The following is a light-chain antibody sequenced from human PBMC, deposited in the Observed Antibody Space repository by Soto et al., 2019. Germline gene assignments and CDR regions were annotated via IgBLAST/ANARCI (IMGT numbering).Light chain of an antibody. Sequence: EIIMTQSPVTLSVSPGERATLSCRASQSVSNNLAWYQQKPGQAPRLLIYYASTRATGIPARFSGSGSGTEFTLTISSLQSEDFALSCCQQYNDWPPITFGQGTRLEIK. CDR1: QSVSNN. CDR3: QQYNDWPPIT. V-gene: IGKV3-15*01. J-gene: IGKJ5*01. CDR2: YAS.